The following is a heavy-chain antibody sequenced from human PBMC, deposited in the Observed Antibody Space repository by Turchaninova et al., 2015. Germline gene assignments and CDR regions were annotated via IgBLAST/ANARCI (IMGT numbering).Heavy chain of an antibody. CDR1: GFTFTGYY. V-gene: IGHV1-2*06. J-gene: IGHJ4*02. D-gene: IGHD5-12*01. CDR2: INPNSGVT. Sequence: QVQLVQSGAEVRKPGASVKVSCQASGFTFTGYYMHWVRPAPGPGLEGVGRINPNSGVTNYAQKVHGRVTMTRDTSISTAYMGLSRLRSDDTAVYYFTREAPGGNSGYDHFDCWGQGTLVTVSS. CDR3: TREAPGGNSGYDHFDC.